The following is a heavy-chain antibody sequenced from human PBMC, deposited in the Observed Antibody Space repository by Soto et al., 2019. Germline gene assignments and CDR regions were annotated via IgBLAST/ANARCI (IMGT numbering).Heavy chain of an antibody. J-gene: IGHJ5*02. D-gene: IGHD3-10*01. CDR2: IFTRDSET. Sequence: GESLKISCKGPGHLFNNHWIGWVRQTPGKGLEWMGLIFTRDSETKTSPSFQGHVSFSVDNSINTVYLQWTSLKTTDTGIYFCARGYFDSGHGYDLWGQGTLVTVPS. CDR3: ARGYFDSGHGYDL. CDR1: GHLFNNHW. V-gene: IGHV5-51*01.